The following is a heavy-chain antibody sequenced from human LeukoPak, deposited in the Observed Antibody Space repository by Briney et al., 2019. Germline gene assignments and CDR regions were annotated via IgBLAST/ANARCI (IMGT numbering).Heavy chain of an antibody. V-gene: IGHV3-23*01. D-gene: IGHD3-3*01. Sequence: QSGGSLRLSCETSGFTFTISAMSWVRQAPGKGLEWVSAIGGSGGITYYADSVKGRFTISRDNSRNVVYMQMNSLRPEDTATYYCAKALWSGYYNPFDYWGQGILVTVSS. CDR3: AKALWSGYYNPFDY. J-gene: IGHJ4*02. CDR2: IGGSGGIT. CDR1: GFTFTISA.